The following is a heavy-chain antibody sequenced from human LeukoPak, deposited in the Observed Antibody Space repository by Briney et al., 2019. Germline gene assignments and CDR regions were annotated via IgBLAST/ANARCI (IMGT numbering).Heavy chain of an antibody. CDR1: GFTFSSYS. CDR3: AGSRRDGYNFDY. D-gene: IGHD5-24*01. Sequence: LRLSCAASGFTFSSYSMNWVRQAPGKGLEWIGYIYYSGSTYYNPSLKSRVTISVDTSKNQFSLKLSSVTAADTAVYYCAGSRRDGYNFDYWGRGTLVTVSS. J-gene: IGHJ4*02. V-gene: IGHV4-30-4*08. CDR2: IYYSGST.